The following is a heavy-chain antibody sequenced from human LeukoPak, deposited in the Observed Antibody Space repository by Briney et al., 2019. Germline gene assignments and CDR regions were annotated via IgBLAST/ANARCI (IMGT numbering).Heavy chain of an antibody. Sequence: PGGSLRLSCAASGFTFSNYGMSWVRQAPGKGLEWVSSIGGGGSTYYADSVKGRFTISRDNSKNTLYLQMNSLRAEDTAVYYCAKREKYYFDYWGRGTLVTVSS. V-gene: IGHV3-23*01. CDR2: IGGGGST. CDR1: GFTFSNYG. CDR3: AKREKYYFDY. J-gene: IGHJ4*02.